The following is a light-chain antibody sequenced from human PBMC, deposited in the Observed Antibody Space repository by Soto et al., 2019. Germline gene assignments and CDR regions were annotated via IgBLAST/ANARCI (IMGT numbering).Light chain of an antibody. CDR1: SSDVGGYKY. Sequence: QSVLTQPVSVSGSPGQPIAISCTGTSSDVGGYKYVSWYQQHPGKAPKLLIYDVTNRPSGVSDRFSGSKSGNTASLTISGLQSEDEADYYCSSFTTSSSDVFGTGTKVTVL. J-gene: IGLJ1*01. CDR2: DVT. CDR3: SSFTTSSSDV. V-gene: IGLV2-14*01.